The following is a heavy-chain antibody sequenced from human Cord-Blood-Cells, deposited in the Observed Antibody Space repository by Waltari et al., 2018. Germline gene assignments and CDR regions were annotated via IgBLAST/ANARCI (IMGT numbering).Heavy chain of an antibody. CDR3: ARLGELELPFDY. J-gene: IGHJ4*02. D-gene: IGHD1-7*01. CDR2: IYYSGST. V-gene: IGHV4-39*01. Sequence: LQLQESGPGLVKPSETLSLTCTVSGGSISSSSYYWGWIRQPPGKGLEWIGSIYYSGSTHYNPSLNSRVTRSVDTSKNRFSLKLSSVTAADTAVYYCARLGELELPFDYWGQGTLVTVSS. CDR1: GGSISSSSYY.